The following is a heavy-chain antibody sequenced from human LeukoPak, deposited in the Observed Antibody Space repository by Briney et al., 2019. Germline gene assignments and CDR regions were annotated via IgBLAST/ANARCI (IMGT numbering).Heavy chain of an antibody. CDR3: ARSPPTYGDYAFDI. J-gene: IGHJ3*02. D-gene: IGHD4-17*01. CDR1: GYSSSSGYY. CDR2: IYTSGST. V-gene: IGHV4-4*07. Sequence: SETLSLTCNVSGYSSSSGYYWGWIRQPAGKGLEWIGRIYTSGSTNYNPSLKSRVTMSVDTSKNQFSLKLSSVTAADTAVYYCARSPPTYGDYAFDIWGQGTMVTVSS.